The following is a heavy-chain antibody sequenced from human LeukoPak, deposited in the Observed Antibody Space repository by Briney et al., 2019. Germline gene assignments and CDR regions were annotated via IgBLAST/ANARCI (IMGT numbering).Heavy chain of an antibody. Sequence: ASVKVSCKASGYTFTSYGINWVRQAPGQGLEWMGWISAYNGNTNYAQKLQGRVTMTTDTSTSTAYMELRSLRSDDTAVYYCARAQGVYDILTGYYLIDYWGQGTLVTVSS. CDR3: ARAQGVYDILTGYYLIDY. D-gene: IGHD3-9*01. J-gene: IGHJ4*02. CDR2: ISAYNGNT. CDR1: GYTFTSYG. V-gene: IGHV1-18*01.